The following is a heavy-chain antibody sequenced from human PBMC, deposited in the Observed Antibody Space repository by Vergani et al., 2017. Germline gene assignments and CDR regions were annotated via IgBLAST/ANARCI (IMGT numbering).Heavy chain of an antibody. J-gene: IGHJ6*02. D-gene: IGHD3-10*01. CDR2: ISSSGSTI. CDR1: GFTFSSYE. CDR3: AKGQGASYGYYYYGMDV. V-gene: IGHV3-48*03. Sequence: EVQLVESGGGLVQPGGSLRLSCAASGFTFSSYEMNWVRQAPGKGLEWVSYISSSGSTIYYADSVKGRFTISRDNAKNSLYLQMNSLRAEDTAVYYCAKGQGASYGYYYYGMDVWGQGTTVTVSS.